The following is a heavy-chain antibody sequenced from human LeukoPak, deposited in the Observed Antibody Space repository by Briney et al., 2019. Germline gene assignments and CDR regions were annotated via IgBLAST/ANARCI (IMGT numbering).Heavy chain of an antibody. V-gene: IGHV3-7*04. CDR3: ARAAGTTRTFGY. Sequence: EAGGSQRLSCVGSGFTFTSYWMGWVRQAPGKGLEWVAHIKEDGSEKYYVDSVEGRFTISRDNPKNSLYLQMNSLGVEDTAIYYCARAAGTTRTFGYWGQGALVTVSS. J-gene: IGHJ4*02. D-gene: IGHD1-7*01. CDR1: GFTFTSYW. CDR2: IKEDGSEK.